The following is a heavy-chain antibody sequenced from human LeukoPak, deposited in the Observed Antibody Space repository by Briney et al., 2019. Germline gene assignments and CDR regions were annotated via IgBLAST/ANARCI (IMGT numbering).Heavy chain of an antibody. V-gene: IGHV4-4*02. Sequence: SETLSLTCTVSGDSINSLDLWSWVRQPPGKGLEWTGEMYLSGTTHSNPSVKSRVTISIDKSKNQFFLNLSSVTAADTAVYYCAGLVGRYSSGLYYYYFDYWGQGTLVTVSS. CDR2: MYLSGTT. D-gene: IGHD3-22*01. CDR1: GDSINSLDL. CDR3: AGLVGRYSSGLYYYYFDY. J-gene: IGHJ4*02.